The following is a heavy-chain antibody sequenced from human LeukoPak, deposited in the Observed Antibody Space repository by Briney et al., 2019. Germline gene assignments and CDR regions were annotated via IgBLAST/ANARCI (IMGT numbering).Heavy chain of an antibody. V-gene: IGHV4-4*02. Sequence: SETLSLTCTVSGDSINSLDLWSWVRQPPGKGLEWTGEMYLSGTTHSNPSVKSRVTISIDKSKNQFFLNLSSVTAADTAVYYCAGLVGRYSSGLYYYYFDYWGQGTLVTVSS. CDR2: MYLSGTT. D-gene: IGHD3-22*01. CDR1: GDSINSLDL. CDR3: AGLVGRYSSGLYYYYFDY. J-gene: IGHJ4*02.